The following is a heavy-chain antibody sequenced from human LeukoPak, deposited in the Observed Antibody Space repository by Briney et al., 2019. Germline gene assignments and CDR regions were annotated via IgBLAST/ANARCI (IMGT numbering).Heavy chain of an antibody. CDR2: IKSKANGGTT. D-gene: IGHD3-10*01. Sequence: GGSLRLSCAASGFTFSNAWMTWVRQAPGKGLEWVGRIKSKANGGTTDYAAPVKGRFTISRDDSKNTLYLQMNSLKTEDTAVYFCTKDRPYSGGGVINYWGQGTLVAVSS. CDR3: TKDRPYSGGGVINY. V-gene: IGHV3-15*01. J-gene: IGHJ4*02. CDR1: GFTFSNAW.